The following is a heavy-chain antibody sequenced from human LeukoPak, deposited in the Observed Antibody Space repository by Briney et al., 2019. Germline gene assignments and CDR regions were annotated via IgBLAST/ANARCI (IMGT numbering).Heavy chain of an antibody. V-gene: IGHV4-39*01. J-gene: IGHJ3*02. CDR2: VYYSGST. Sequence: TPSETLSLTCTVSGGSISSSSLYWDWIRQPPGKGLEWIGTVYYSGSTYYNPSLKSRVTISVDTSKNQFSLRLSSVTAADTALYYCARNASSLGAGAFDIWGQGTMVTVSS. CDR3: ARNASSLGAGAFDI. D-gene: IGHD2-2*01. CDR1: GGSISSSSLY.